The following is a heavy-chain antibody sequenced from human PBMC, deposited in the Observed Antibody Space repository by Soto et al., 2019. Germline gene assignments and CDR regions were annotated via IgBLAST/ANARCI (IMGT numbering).Heavy chain of an antibody. Sequence: QVQLVQSGAEVKKPGASVKVSRKASGYTFTSYGISWVRQAPGQGLEWMGWISAYNGNTNYAQKLQGRVTMTTDTSTSTAYMELRSLRSDDTAVYYCARDSTLKYSSGWYGTFDYWGQGTLVTVSS. CDR3: ARDSTLKYSSGWYGTFDY. D-gene: IGHD6-19*01. J-gene: IGHJ4*02. CDR2: ISAYNGNT. V-gene: IGHV1-18*04. CDR1: GYTFTSYG.